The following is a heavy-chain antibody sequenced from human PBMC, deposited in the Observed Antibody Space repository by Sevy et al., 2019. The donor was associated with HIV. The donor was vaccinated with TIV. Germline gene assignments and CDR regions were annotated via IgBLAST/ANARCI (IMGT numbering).Heavy chain of an antibody. Sequence: GGSLRPSCAASGFAFYDYSMSWIRQAPGKGLEWVATLSFGCGKINYADSVKGRFTISRDNSKNSFYLQMDNLRVEDTALYYCAREGCTRPHDYWGQGTRVTVS. V-gene: IGHV3-23*01. D-gene: IGHD2-8*01. CDR1: GFAFYDYS. J-gene: IGHJ4*02. CDR3: AREGCTRPHDY. CDR2: LSFGCGKI.